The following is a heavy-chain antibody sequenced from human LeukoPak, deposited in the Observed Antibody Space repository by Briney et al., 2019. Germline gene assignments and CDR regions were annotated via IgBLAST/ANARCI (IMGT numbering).Heavy chain of an antibody. J-gene: IGHJ3*02. CDR2: INAVNGNT. D-gene: IGHD1-1*01. Sequence: PVKCSCKAPRYTFTTYTMHCARHAPVQRLEWMGWINAVNGNTKYSQKFHGRVTINKHTSARPDCLEVSSLRSEDTAVHYCVSRVRRAVQPGPLDSWGQGRIVTVSS. V-gene: IGHV1-3*01. CDR3: VSRVRRAVQPGPLDS. CDR1: RYTFTTYT.